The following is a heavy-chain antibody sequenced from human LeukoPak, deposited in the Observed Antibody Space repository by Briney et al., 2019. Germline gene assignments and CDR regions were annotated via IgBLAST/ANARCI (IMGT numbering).Heavy chain of an antibody. Sequence: ASVKVSCKVSGYTPTELSMHWVRQHPGKGLEWMVGFDPDDGETIYARKFQGRVTMTEDTSTDTAYMELSSLRSEDTAVYYCAAIRSGSSGCYKEKGYYGMEVWGQGTTVTVSS. CDR2: FDPDDGET. J-gene: IGHJ6*02. CDR3: AAIRSGSSGCYKEKGYYGMEV. D-gene: IGHD6-19*01. V-gene: IGHV1-24*01. CDR1: GYTPTELS.